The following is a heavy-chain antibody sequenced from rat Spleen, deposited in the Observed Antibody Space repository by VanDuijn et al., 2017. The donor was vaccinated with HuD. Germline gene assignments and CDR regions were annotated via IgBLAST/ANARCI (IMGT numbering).Heavy chain of an antibody. D-gene: IGHD1-9*01. CDR3: ARRHYGYTDYFDY. J-gene: IGHJ2*01. CDR1: GFTFNNYD. Sequence: EVQLVESDGGLVQPGRSLQLSCAASGFTFNNYDMAWVRQTPTKGLEWVATISYGDSSGHSSTYYRDSVKGRFTISRDNAKSTLSLQMDSLRSEDTATYYCARRHYGYTDYFDYWGQGVMVTVSS. V-gene: IGHV5-29*01. CDR2: ISYGDSSGHSST.